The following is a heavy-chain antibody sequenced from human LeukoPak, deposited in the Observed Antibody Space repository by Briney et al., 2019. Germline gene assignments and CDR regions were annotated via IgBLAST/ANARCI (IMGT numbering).Heavy chain of an antibody. CDR3: ARDPYNGYYGDDYYYYMDV. CDR2: ISSSSSYI. J-gene: IGHJ6*03. V-gene: IGHV3-21*01. Sequence: PGGSLRLSCAASGFTFSSYSINWVRQAPGKGLEWVSSISSSSSYIYYADSVRGRFTISRDNAKNSLYLQMNSLRAEDTAVYYCARDPYNGYYGDDYYYYMDVWGKGTTVTISS. CDR1: GFTFSSYS. D-gene: IGHD4-17*01.